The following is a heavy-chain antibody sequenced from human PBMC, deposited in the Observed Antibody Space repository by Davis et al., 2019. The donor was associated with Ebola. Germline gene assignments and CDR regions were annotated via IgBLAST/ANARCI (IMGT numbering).Heavy chain of an antibody. V-gene: IGHV3-23*01. CDR3: AKWRDYGSDYFDY. CDR1: GFTFSNYA. Sequence: PGGSLRLSCAASGFTFSNYAMNWVRQTPGTGPEGVSTISDTTYYADSVKGRFTISRDNSKKTLYLQMNSLRAEDTAVYYCAKWRDYGSDYFDYWGQGTLVTVSS. D-gene: IGHD4-17*01. J-gene: IGHJ4*02. CDR2: ISDTT.